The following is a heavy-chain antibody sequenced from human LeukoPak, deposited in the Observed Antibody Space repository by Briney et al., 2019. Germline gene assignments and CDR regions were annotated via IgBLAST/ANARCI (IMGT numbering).Heavy chain of an antibody. Sequence: GGSLRLSCAASGFTFSSYSMNWVRQAPGKGLEWVSYISRSSSTIYYADSVKGRFTISRDNAKNSLYLQMKSLRAEDTAVYYCAREGGYSSGWYYFDYWGQGTLVTVSS. J-gene: IGHJ4*02. V-gene: IGHV3-48*01. CDR2: ISRSSSTI. CDR3: AREGGYSSGWYYFDY. D-gene: IGHD6-19*01. CDR1: GFTFSSYS.